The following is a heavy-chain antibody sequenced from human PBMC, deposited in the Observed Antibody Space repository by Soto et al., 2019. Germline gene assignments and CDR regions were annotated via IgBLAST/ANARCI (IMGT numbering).Heavy chain of an antibody. CDR1: GFTFSYYP. D-gene: IGHD3-10*01. CDR2: ISGVRDYI. J-gene: IGHJ4*02. V-gene: IGHV3-21*06. CDR3: AREGVHNYTEYYFDY. Sequence: LRLSCAASGFTFSYYPLHWVRRAPGKGLEWVSSISGVRDYIRYADSVKGRFAISRDNAKTSLYLQMNSLTAEDTAVYYCAREGVHNYTEYYFDYWGQGTLVTVSS.